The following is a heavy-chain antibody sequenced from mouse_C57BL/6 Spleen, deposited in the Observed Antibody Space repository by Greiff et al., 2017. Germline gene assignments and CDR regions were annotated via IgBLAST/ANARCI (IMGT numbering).Heavy chain of an antibody. V-gene: IGHV1-81*01. J-gene: IGHJ4*01. CDR3: ARRGITTVEYAMDC. CDR2: IYPRSGTT. CDR1: GYTFTSYG. D-gene: IGHD1-1*01. Sequence: QVQLQQSGAELARPGASVKLSCKASGYTFTSYGISWVKQRTGQGLGWIGEIYPRSGTTYYNEKFKGKATLTADQSSSTAYMELRSLTSEDSAGYFCARRGITTVEYAMDCWGQGTSGTVSS.